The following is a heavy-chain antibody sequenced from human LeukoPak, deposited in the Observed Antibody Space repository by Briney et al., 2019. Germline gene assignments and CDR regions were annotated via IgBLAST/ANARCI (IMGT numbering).Heavy chain of an antibody. D-gene: IGHD6-13*01. CDR1: GYTFTGYY. CDR2: INPNSGGT. J-gene: IGHJ4*02. CDR3: ARASSPYSSSWYYFDY. Sequence: ASVKVPCKASGYTFTGYYMHWVRQAPGQGLEWMGWINPNSGGTNYAQKFQGRVTMTRDTSISTAYMELSRLRSDDTAVYYCARASSPYSSSWYYFDYWGQGTLVTVS. V-gene: IGHV1-2*02.